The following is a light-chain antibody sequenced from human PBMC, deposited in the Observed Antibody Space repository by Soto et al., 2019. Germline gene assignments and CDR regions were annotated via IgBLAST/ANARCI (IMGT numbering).Light chain of an antibody. V-gene: IGLV1-47*01. CDR2: RNT. CDR1: SSNIGNNF. CDR3: SSYAGSNNFV. Sequence: QLVLTQPPSASGTPGQRVSISCSGSSSNIGNNFVFWYQQLPGAAPKLLIDRNTQRPSGVPDRFSGSKSGTSASLAISGLRSEDEADYYCSSYAGSNNFVFGSGTKLTVL. J-gene: IGLJ1*01.